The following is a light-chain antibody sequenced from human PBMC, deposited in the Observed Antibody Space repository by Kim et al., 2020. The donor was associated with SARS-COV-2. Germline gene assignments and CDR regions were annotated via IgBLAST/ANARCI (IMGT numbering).Light chain of an antibody. J-gene: IGKJ2*01. Sequence: IVLTQSPDSLSLSPGERATLSCRASQNLTSTFLAWYQQRSGHTPRLLIYAASIRATGIPDRFSCGVSATDFTLTITRLEREDSAVYYCQRFGHSPKYAFGQGTQL. V-gene: IGKV3-20*01. CDR2: AAS. CDR3: QRFGHSPKYA. CDR1: QNLTSTF.